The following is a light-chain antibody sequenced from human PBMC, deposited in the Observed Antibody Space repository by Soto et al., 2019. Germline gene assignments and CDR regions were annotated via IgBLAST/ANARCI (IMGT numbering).Light chain of an antibody. J-gene: IGLJ3*02. Sequence: QSVLTQPPSASGTPGQRVTISCSGSSSNIGSNTVNWYQQLPGTAPKLLIYSNNQPPSGVPDRFSGSKSGTSASLAISGLQSEDEADYYCAAWDDSLNGLVFGGGTKLTV. V-gene: IGLV1-44*01. CDR1: SSNIGSNT. CDR3: AAWDDSLNGLV. CDR2: SNN.